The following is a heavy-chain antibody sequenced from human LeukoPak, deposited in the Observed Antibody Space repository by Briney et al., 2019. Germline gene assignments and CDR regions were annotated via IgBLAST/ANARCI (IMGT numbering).Heavy chain of an antibody. CDR1: GGSISGYY. V-gene: IGHV4-59*08. D-gene: IGHD6-19*01. Sequence: SETLSLTCTVSGGSISGYYWSWIRQPPGKGLEWIGYIYYRGNTIYNASLKSRVTMSVDTSGNHFSLKLSSVTASDTAVYYCARHDDIPVFRNGLDVWGQGTTVTVSS. CDR3: ARHDDIPVFRNGLDV. CDR2: IYYRGNT. J-gene: IGHJ6*02.